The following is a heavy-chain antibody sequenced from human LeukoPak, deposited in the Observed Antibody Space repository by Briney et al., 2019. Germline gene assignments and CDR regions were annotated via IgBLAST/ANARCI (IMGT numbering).Heavy chain of an antibody. CDR2: MNANSGNT. Sequence: ASVKVSCKASGYTFISYDINWVRQATGQGLEWMGWMNANSGNTGYAQKFQGRVTMTRNTSISTAYMELSSLRSEDTAVYYCFASNLNWFDPWGQGTLVTVSS. CDR3: FASNLNWFDP. V-gene: IGHV1-8*01. CDR1: GYTFISYD. J-gene: IGHJ5*02.